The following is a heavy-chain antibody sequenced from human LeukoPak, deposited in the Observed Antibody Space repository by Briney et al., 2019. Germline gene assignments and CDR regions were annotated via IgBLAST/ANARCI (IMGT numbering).Heavy chain of an antibody. J-gene: IGHJ4*02. D-gene: IGHD6-13*01. CDR2: IYYSGST. Sequence: SETLSLTCTVSGGSISSYYWSWIRQPPGEGLEWIGYIYYSGSTNYNPSLKSRVTISVDTSKNQFSLKLSSVTAADTAVYYCARDEYSSSWHQHWGQGTLVTVSS. V-gene: IGHV4-59*01. CDR3: ARDEYSSSWHQH. CDR1: GGSISSYY.